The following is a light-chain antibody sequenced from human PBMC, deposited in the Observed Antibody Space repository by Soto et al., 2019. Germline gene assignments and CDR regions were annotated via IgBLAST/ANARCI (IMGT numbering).Light chain of an antibody. Sequence: EVVLTQSPGTLSLSPGERATLSCRASQYVDGNYLSWFQQKRGQPPRVLVFATSSRATGTPIRFSGSGSGTDFTLTISRVEPEDFAVYYCQQYDNWPPITFGQGTRLEIK. J-gene: IGKJ5*01. CDR1: QYVDGNY. V-gene: IGKV3-20*01. CDR3: QQYDNWPPIT. CDR2: ATS.